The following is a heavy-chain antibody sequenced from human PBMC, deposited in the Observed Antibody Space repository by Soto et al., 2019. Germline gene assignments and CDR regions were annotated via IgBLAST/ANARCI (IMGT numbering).Heavy chain of an antibody. V-gene: IGHV3-74*01. CDR3: GRTFRDGLLGLDP. Sequence: GGSLRLCCAASGLTFSSYAMSWVRQAPGKGLVWLSRLCHDGTIAIYSDSVKGRFSISRDIAKNTLYLQMTSLRAEDAAIYYCGRTFRDGLLGLDPWGQGTLVTVSS. CDR1: GLTFSSYA. D-gene: IGHD3-16*01. J-gene: IGHJ5*02. CDR2: LCHDGTIA.